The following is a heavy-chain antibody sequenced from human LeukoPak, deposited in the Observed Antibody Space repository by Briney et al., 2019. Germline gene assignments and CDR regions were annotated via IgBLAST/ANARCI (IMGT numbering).Heavy chain of an antibody. Sequence: GGSLRLSCAASGFTFSSYAMHWVRQAPGKGLEYVSAISSNGGSTYYANSVKSRFTISRDNSKNTLYLQMNTLRAEDTAVYYCAKDREYSYVYDAFDIWGQGTLVTVSS. V-gene: IGHV3-64*01. CDR1: GFTFSSYA. J-gene: IGHJ3*02. CDR2: ISSNGGST. CDR3: AKDREYSYVYDAFDI. D-gene: IGHD3-16*01.